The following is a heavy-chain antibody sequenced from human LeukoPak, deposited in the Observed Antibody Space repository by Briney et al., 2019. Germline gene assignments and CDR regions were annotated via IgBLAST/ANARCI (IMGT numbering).Heavy chain of an antibody. D-gene: IGHD6-13*01. Sequence: PSETLSLTCSVSGGSIGTNYWSWIRQVPGKGLEWIGYSSYRGSSNYNPSLKSRVTISVDTSKTQFSLYLNSVTAADTAVYYCARSDTHHIHSSSWHFDYWGQGTLVTVSS. CDR2: SSYRGSS. V-gene: IGHV4-59*01. J-gene: IGHJ4*02. CDR3: ARSDTHHIHSSSWHFDY. CDR1: GGSIGTNY.